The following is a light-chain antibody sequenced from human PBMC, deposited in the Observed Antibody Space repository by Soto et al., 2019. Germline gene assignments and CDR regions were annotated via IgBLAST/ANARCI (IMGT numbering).Light chain of an antibody. CDR3: QQYNNWPQVA. Sequence: EIVMTQSPATLSVFPGDRATLSCRASQNVSTNLAWYQHKPGQAPRLLIFGASIRATGIPARFSGSGSATEFTLTISSLQPEDFAVYYCQQYNNWPQVAFGGGTKVEIK. V-gene: IGKV3D-15*01. J-gene: IGKJ4*01. CDR1: QNVSTN. CDR2: GAS.